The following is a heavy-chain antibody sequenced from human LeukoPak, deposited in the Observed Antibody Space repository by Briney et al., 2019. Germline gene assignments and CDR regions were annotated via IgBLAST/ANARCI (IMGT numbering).Heavy chain of an antibody. V-gene: IGHV3-30*03. CDR1: GFIFSNYG. CDR2: ISYDGSNK. CDR3: ATYSSLNRREFQF. Sequence: GGSLRLSCAASGFIFSNYGMHWVRQAPGKGLEWVAVISYDGSNKYYADSVKGRFTISRDNSKNTLYLQMNSLRAEDTAVYYCATYSSLNRREFQFWGQGTLLTVSS. J-gene: IGHJ1*01. D-gene: IGHD3-22*01.